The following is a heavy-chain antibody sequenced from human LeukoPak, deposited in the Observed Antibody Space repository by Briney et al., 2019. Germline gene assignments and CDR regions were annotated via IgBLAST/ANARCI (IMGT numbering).Heavy chain of an antibody. D-gene: IGHD3-22*01. Sequence: ASVKVSCRTSGYTFSDYYIQWVRQAPGQGLEWMGWVIPNSRGTSYAQKFQGRVTMTRDTSITTVYMELSSLRSDDTAVYYCARRPDSDGYLYDFWGQGTLVTVSS. CDR1: GYTFSDYY. V-gene: IGHV1-2*02. CDR3: ARRPDSDGYLYDF. CDR2: VIPNSRGT. J-gene: IGHJ4*02.